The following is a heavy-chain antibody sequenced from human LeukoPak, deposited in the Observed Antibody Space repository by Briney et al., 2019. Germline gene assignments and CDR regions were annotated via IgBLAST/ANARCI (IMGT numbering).Heavy chain of an antibody. CDR2: IYYSGST. V-gene: IGHV4-59*08. Sequence: SETLSLTCTVSGGSISSYYWSWIRQPPGKGLAWIGYIYYSGSTNYNPSLKSRVTISVDTSKNQFSLKLSSVTAADTAVYYCARVEMATITVDYWGQGTLVTVSS. D-gene: IGHD5-24*01. J-gene: IGHJ4*02. CDR1: GGSISSYY. CDR3: ARVEMATITVDY.